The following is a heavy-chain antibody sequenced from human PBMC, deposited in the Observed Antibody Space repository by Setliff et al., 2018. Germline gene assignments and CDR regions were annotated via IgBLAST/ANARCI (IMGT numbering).Heavy chain of an antibody. V-gene: IGHV4-4*07. J-gene: IGHJ6*03. CDR1: GGSISSYY. D-gene: IGHD6-19*01. CDR3: AREQWLDPPGYYYMDV. Sequence: SETLSLTCTVSGGSISSYYWSWIRQPAGKGLEWIGHIYIGGSANYNPSLKSRVTMSIGTSKNQFSLKLNSVTAGDMAVYYCAREQWLDPPGYYYMDVWAKGTTVTVSS. CDR2: IYIGGSA.